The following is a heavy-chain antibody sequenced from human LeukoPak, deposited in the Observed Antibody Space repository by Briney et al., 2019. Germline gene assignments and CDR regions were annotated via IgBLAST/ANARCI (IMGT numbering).Heavy chain of an antibody. V-gene: IGHV4-39*01. D-gene: IGHD1-14*01. CDR1: GGSISSSSYY. Sequence: SETLSLTCTVSGGSISSSSYYWGWIRQAPGKGLQWIGSIFYTGSTYYNPSLKSRVTISVDTSKNQFSLNVSSVIAADTAVHYCARHGARITMSFWGQGTLVTVSS. J-gene: IGHJ4*02. CDR3: ARHGARITMSF. CDR2: IFYTGST.